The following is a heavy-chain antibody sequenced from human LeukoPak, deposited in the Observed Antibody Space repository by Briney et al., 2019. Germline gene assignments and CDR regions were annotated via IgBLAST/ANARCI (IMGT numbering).Heavy chain of an antibody. CDR3: ARAMPDCSSTSCYSV. D-gene: IGHD2-2*01. V-gene: IGHV4-34*01. CDR2: INHSGST. CDR1: GGSFSGYY. J-gene: IGHJ4*02. Sequence: SETLSLTCAVYGGSFSGYYWSWIRQPPGKGLEWIGEINHSGSTNYNPSLKSRVTISVDTSKNQFSLELGSVTAADTAVYYCARAMPDCSSTSCYSVWGQGTLVTVSS.